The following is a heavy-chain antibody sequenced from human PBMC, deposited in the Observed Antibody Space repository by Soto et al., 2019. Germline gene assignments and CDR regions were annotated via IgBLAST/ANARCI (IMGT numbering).Heavy chain of an antibody. CDR3: VRVVAIPGYPDN. V-gene: IGHV1-69*12. CDR1: GGTFSSYA. J-gene: IGHJ4*02. Sequence: VQLVQSGAEVRQPASSVKVSCKTSGGTFSSYAISWVRQAPGQGLEWMGGIVPIVDTSTYAQKFQGRVTNTADESTSTAYMELSSLRSDDTAIYYCVRVVAIPGYPDNWGQGTLVTVSS. D-gene: IGHD5-12*01. CDR2: IVPIVDTS.